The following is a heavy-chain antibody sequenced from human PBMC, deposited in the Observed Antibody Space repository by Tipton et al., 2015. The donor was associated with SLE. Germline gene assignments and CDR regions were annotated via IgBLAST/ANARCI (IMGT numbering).Heavy chain of an antibody. Sequence: TLSLTCTVSGGSISSYYWSWIRQPPGKGLEWIGYIHYLESTNYNPSLKSRVTISVGTSKNQFSLKLSSVTAADTAVYYCARVGADDIWGQGTMVTVSS. J-gene: IGHJ3*02. CDR1: GGSISSYY. V-gene: IGHV4-59*01. D-gene: IGHD3-3*01. CDR3: ARVGADDI. CDR2: IHYLEST.